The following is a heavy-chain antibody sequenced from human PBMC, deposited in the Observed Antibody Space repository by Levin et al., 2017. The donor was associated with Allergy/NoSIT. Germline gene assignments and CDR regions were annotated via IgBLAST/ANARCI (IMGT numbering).Heavy chain of an antibody. Sequence: GESLKISCAASGFTVTSNYMSWVRRAPGKGLEWVSIIYTDGNTHYTDSVTGRFTISRDTFKNTLYLQMNSVRLEDTAVYYCAAVGTGSPSTSRYYFDFWGQGTLVTVSS. CDR2: IYTDGNT. D-gene: IGHD1-1*01. CDR1: GFTVTSNY. V-gene: IGHV3-53*01. CDR3: AAVGTGSPSTSRYYFDF. J-gene: IGHJ4*02.